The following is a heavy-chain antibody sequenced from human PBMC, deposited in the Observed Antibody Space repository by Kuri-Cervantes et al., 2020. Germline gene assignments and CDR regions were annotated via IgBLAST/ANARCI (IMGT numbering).Heavy chain of an antibody. CDR2: IWYDGSNK. J-gene: IGHJ5*02. V-gene: IGHV3-33*01. CDR3: ARDNYGSGSYFLIGGRGFDP. CDR1: GFTFSSYG. Sequence: GESLKISCAASGFTFSSYGMHWVRQAPGKGLEWVAVIWYDGSNKYYADSVKGRFTISRDNSKNTLYLQTNSLRAEDTAVYYCARDNYGSGSYFLIGGRGFDPWGQGTLVTVSS. D-gene: IGHD3-10*01.